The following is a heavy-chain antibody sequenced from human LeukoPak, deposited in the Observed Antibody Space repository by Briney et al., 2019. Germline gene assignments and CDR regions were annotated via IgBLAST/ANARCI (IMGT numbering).Heavy chain of an antibody. J-gene: IGHJ4*02. V-gene: IGHV1-69*06. D-gene: IGHD2-2*01. Sequence: ASVKVSCKASGGTFSSYAISWVRQAPGQGLEWMGGIIPIFGTANYAQKFQGRVTITADKSTSTAYMELSSLRSEDTAVYYCAREYCSSTSCLSYYFDYWGQGTLVTVSS. CDR2: IIPIFGTA. CDR1: GGTFSSYA. CDR3: AREYCSSTSCLSYYFDY.